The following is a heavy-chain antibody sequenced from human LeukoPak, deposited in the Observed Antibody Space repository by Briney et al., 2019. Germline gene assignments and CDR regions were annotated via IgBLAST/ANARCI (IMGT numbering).Heavy chain of an antibody. D-gene: IGHD2-15*01. CDR2: IWYDGSNQ. CDR1: GLTFRNYG. CDR3: ARDHQTYCSGGSCYGVPDY. Sequence: GGSLRLSCAASGLTFRNYGMHWVRQAPGKGLEWVAVIWYDGSNQYYADSVKGRFTISRDNSKNTLYLQMNSLRAEDTAVYYCARDHQTYCSGGSCYGVPDYWGQGTLVTVSS. V-gene: IGHV3-33*01. J-gene: IGHJ4*02.